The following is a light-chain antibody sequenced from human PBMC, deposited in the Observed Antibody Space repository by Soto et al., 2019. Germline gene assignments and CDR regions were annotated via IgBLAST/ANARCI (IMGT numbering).Light chain of an antibody. CDR3: CSYAGSRV. CDR1: SSDVGSYNL. Sequence: QSVLTQPASVSGSPGQSITISCTGTSSDVGSYNLVSWYRQHPGKAPKLMIYEGSKRPSGVSNRFSGSKSGNTASLTISGLQAEDAADYYCCSYAGSRVFGGGTKLTVL. J-gene: IGLJ3*02. V-gene: IGLV2-23*01. CDR2: EGS.